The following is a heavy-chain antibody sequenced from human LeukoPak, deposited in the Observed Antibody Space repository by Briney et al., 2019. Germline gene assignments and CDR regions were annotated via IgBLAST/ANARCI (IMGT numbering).Heavy chain of an antibody. Sequence: SETLSLTCTVSGGSISRSSYYWGWIRQPPGKALEWIGSIYYSGTTYSNPSLKSRVTISVDTSKNQFSLKLRSVTAADTAVYYCARQNDRSHDYWGQGTLVTVSS. CDR1: GGSISRSSYY. J-gene: IGHJ4*02. CDR2: IYYSGTT. D-gene: IGHD1-1*01. CDR3: ARQNDRSHDY. V-gene: IGHV4-39*01.